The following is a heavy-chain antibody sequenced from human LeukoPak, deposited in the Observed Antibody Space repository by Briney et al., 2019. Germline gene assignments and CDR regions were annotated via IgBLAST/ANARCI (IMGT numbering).Heavy chain of an antibody. D-gene: IGHD3-3*01. V-gene: IGHV4-59*01. CDR2: IYYSGST. CDR1: GGSTSSYY. J-gene: IGHJ4*02. Sequence: PSETLSLTCTVSGGSTSSYYWSWIRQPPGKGLEWIGYIYYSGSTNYNPSLKSRVTISVDTSKNQFSLKLSSVTAADTAVYYCARGVLEWLLYFDYWGQGTLVTVSS. CDR3: ARGVLEWLLYFDY.